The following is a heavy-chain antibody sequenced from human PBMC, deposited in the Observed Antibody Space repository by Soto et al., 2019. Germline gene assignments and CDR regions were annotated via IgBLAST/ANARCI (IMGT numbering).Heavy chain of an antibody. D-gene: IGHD3-10*01. CDR3: ARDIGMVRGVITPEGFDY. CDR1: GFTFSSYS. J-gene: IGHJ4*02. Sequence: GGSLRLSCAASGFTFSSYSMNWVRQAPGKGLEWVSYISSSSSTIYYADSVKGRFTISRDNAKNSLYLQMNSLRAEDTAVYYCARDIGMVRGVITPEGFDYWGQGTLVTFPS. V-gene: IGHV3-48*01. CDR2: ISSSSSTI.